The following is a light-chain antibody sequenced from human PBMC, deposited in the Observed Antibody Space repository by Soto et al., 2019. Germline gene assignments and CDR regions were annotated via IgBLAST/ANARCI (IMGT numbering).Light chain of an antibody. CDR1: QSLVYSDGNTY. Sequence: VVMTQSPLSLPVTLGQPASISCRSRQSLVYSDGNTYLNWFQQRPGQSPRRLIYKVSNRDSGVPDRFSGSGSGTDFTLKISRVEAEDVGVYYGRQGTHWPPRITFGQGTRLEMK. J-gene: IGKJ5*01. V-gene: IGKV2-30*01. CDR3: RQGTHWPPRIT. CDR2: KVS.